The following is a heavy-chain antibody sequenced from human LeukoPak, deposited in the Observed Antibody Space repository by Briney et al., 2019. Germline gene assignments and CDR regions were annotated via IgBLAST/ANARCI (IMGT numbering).Heavy chain of an antibody. CDR2: ISGSGGST. CDR1: GFTFSSYG. J-gene: IGHJ5*02. CDR3: AKDIWRAPAAEAFDP. D-gene: IGHD2-2*01. Sequence: PGGSLRLSCAASGFTFSSYGMSWVRQAPGKGLEWVSAISGSGGSTYYADSVKGRFTISRDNSKNTLYLQMNSLRAEDTAVYYCAKDIWRAPAAEAFDPWGQGTLVTVSS. V-gene: IGHV3-23*01.